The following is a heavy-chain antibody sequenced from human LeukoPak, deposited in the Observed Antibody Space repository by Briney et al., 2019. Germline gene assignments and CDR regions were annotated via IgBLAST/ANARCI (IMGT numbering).Heavy chain of an antibody. V-gene: IGHV3-30*04. Sequence: QSGGSLRLSCAASGFTFSSFAMHWVRQAPGKGLEWVAVISDDGSNTYYADSVKGRFTISRDNSKKTLHVQMNSLRAEDTAVYYCAKTPGFGELLLSPSYYFDYWGQGTLVTVSS. D-gene: IGHD3-10*01. CDR3: AKTPGFGELLLSPSYYFDY. CDR1: GFTFSSFA. J-gene: IGHJ4*02. CDR2: ISDDGSNT.